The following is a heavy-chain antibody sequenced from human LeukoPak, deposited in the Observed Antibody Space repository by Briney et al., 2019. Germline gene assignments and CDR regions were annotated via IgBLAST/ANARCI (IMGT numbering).Heavy chain of an antibody. CDR1: GGSISSGDYY. Sequence: PSQTLSLTCTVSGGSISSGDYYWSWIRQPPGKGLEWIGYIYYSGSTYYNPSLKSRVTISVDTSKSQFSLKLSSVTTADTAVYYCARAGASVVTLDYWGQGTLVTVSS. J-gene: IGHJ4*02. CDR2: IYYSGST. D-gene: IGHD3-22*01. CDR3: ARAGASVVTLDY. V-gene: IGHV4-30-4*01.